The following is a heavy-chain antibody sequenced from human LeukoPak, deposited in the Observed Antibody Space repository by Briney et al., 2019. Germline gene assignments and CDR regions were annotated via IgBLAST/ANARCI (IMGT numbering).Heavy chain of an antibody. CDR3: ARDLNWETY. D-gene: IGHD7-27*01. CDR1: GFTFSSYE. J-gene: IGHJ4*02. V-gene: IGHV3-48*03. Sequence: GGSLRLSCAASGFTFSSYEMNWVRQAPGKELEWVSYISSSGSTIYYADSVKGRFTISRDNAKNSLYLQMNSLRAEDTAVYYCARDLNWETYWGQGTLVSVSS. CDR2: ISSSGSTI.